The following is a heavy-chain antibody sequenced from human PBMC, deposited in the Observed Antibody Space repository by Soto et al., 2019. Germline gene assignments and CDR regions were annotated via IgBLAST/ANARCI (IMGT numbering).Heavy chain of an antibody. J-gene: IGHJ4*01. CDR1: GDSISSGGYY. Sequence: PSETLSLTCSVSGDSISSGGYYWSWIRQHPGKGLEWIGYIYYSGTTYYNPSLKSRLTISVDTSKNQFSLQLSSVTAADTAVYYCARHRGRSVDFDYWGQGTLVTVSS. CDR3: ARHRGRSVDFDY. D-gene: IGHD2-15*01. V-gene: IGHV4-31*03. CDR2: IYYSGTT.